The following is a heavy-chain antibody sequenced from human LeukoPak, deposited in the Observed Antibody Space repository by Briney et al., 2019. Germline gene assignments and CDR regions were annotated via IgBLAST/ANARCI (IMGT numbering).Heavy chain of an antibody. J-gene: IGHJ4*02. D-gene: IGHD3-10*01. Sequence: PSETLSLTCAVYGGSLSGYYWSWIRQPPGKGLEWIGEINHSGSTNYNPSLKSRVTISVDTSKNQFSLKLSSVTAADTAVYYCARGVGYYYGSGSYYPWFDYWGQGTLVTVSS. CDR2: INHSGST. CDR1: GGSLSGYY. V-gene: IGHV4-34*01. CDR3: ARGVGYYYGSGSYYPWFDY.